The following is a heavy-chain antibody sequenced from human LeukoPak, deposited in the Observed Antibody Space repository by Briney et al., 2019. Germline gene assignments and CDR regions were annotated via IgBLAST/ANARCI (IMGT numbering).Heavy chain of an antibody. D-gene: IGHD2-15*01. CDR1: GFTFSSYW. Sequence: PGGSLRLSCAASGFTFSSYWMSWVRQAPGKGLECVANINQDGSKVYYVDSVKGRFTISRDKAKKSLYLQMNSLRAEDTAVYYCARPIYGSSWDAFNIWGQGTMVTVSS. V-gene: IGHV3-7*01. J-gene: IGHJ3*02. CDR3: ARPIYGSSWDAFNI. CDR2: INQDGSKV.